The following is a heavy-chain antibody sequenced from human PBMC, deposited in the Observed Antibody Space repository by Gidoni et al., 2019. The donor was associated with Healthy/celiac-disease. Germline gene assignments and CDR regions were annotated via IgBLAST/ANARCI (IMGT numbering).Heavy chain of an antibody. CDR1: GGSFIGYY. Sequence: QVQLQQWGAGLLKPSETLSLTCAVYGGSFIGYYWRWIRQPPGKGLEWIGEINHRGSTNYNPSLKSRVTISVDTSKNQFSLKLSSVTAADTAVYYCASGATRLWYYYYGMDVWGQGTTVTVSS. D-gene: IGHD2-21*01. CDR2: INHRGST. CDR3: ASGATRLWYYYYGMDV. V-gene: IGHV4-34*01. J-gene: IGHJ6*02.